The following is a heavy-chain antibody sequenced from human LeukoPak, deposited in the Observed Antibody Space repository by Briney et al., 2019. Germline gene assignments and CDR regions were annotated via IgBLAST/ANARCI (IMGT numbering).Heavy chain of an antibody. D-gene: IGHD3-22*01. CDR3: ASGPFYYYDSSGYFFDY. CDR2: IYTSGST. Sequence: SETLSLTCTVSGGSISSGSYYWRWIRQPAGKGLEWIGRIYTSGSTNYNPSLKSRVTISVDTSKNQFSLKLSSVTAADTAVYYCASGPFYYYDSSGYFFDYWGQGTLVTVSS. J-gene: IGHJ4*02. CDR1: GGSISSGSYY. V-gene: IGHV4-61*02.